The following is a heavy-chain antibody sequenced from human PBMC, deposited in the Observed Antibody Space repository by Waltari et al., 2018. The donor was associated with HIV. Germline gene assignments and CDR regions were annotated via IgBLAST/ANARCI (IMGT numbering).Heavy chain of an antibody. CDR2: INHSGST. V-gene: IGHV4-34*01. D-gene: IGHD3-22*01. CDR1: GGSFSGYY. CDR3: ARERTYYDSSGAFPFDP. Sequence: QVQLQQWGAGLLKPSETLSLTCAVYGGSFSGYYWSWIRQPPGKGLEWIGEINHSGSTNYNPSLKSRVTISVDTSKNQFSLKLSSVTAADTAVYYCARERTYYDSSGAFPFDPWGQGTLVTVSS. J-gene: IGHJ5*02.